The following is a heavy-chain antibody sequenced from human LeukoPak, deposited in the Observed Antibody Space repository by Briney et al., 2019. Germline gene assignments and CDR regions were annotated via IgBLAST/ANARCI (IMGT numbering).Heavy chain of an antibody. J-gene: IGHJ4*02. Sequence: ASVKVSCKASGYTFTGYYLHWVRQAPGQGLEWMGRINPNSGGINYAQKFQGRVTMTRDTSISTVYMELSRLRSDDTAVYYCARGVVVTAIPFYFDYWGQGTLVTVSS. D-gene: IGHD2-21*02. CDR1: GYTFTGYY. CDR3: ARGVVVTAIPFYFDY. V-gene: IGHV1-2*06. CDR2: INPNSGGI.